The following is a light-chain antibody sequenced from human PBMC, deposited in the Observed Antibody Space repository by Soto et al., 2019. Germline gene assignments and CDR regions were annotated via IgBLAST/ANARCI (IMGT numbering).Light chain of an antibody. Sequence: EIVLTQSPGTLSLPPGERATLSFRASQSVSSTYLAWYQQQPGQAPRLLMSGTSNRATGTPDRFSGSGSGTDFTLTISRLEPEDFAVYYCQQYGSPPITFGQGTRLEIK. J-gene: IGKJ5*01. CDR2: GTS. V-gene: IGKV3-20*01. CDR1: QSVSSTY. CDR3: QQYGSPPIT.